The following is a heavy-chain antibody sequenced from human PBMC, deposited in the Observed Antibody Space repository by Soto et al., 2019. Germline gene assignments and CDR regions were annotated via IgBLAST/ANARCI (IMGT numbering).Heavy chain of an antibody. CDR3: ARVAVAGTRFDY. D-gene: IGHD6-19*01. CDR1: GGSISSSKW. J-gene: IGHJ4*02. V-gene: IGHV4-4*02. Sequence: PSETLSLTCAVSGGSISSSKWWSWVRQPPGKGLEWIGEIYHSGSTSYNPSLKSRVTISVDKSKNQFSLKLSSVTAADTAVYYCARVAVAGTRFDYWGQGTLVTSPQ. CDR2: IYHSGST.